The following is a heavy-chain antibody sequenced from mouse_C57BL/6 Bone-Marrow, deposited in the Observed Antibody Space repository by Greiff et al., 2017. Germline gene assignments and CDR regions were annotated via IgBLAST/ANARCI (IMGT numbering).Heavy chain of an antibody. CDR2: INPGSGGT. CDR1: GYAFTNYL. CDR3: ARNECAFYAMDY. J-gene: IGHJ4*01. V-gene: IGHV1-54*01. Sequence: QVQLQQSGAELVRPGTSVKVSCKASGYAFTNYLIEWVKQRPGQGLEWIGVINPGSGGTNYNEKFKGKATLTADKSSSTAYMQLSSLTSEDSAVYFCARNECAFYAMDYWGQGTSVTVSS.